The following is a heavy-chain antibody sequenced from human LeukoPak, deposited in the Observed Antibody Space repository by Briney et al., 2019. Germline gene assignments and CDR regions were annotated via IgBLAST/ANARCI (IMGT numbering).Heavy chain of an antibody. D-gene: IGHD6-19*01. CDR3: ARERYSSGWYNY. CDR2: ISGSGGST. J-gene: IGHJ4*02. Sequence: GGSLRLSCAASGFTFSSYAMSWVRQAPGKGLEWVSAISGSGGSTYYADSVKGRFTISRDNSKNTLYLQMSSLRAEDTAVYYCARERYSSGWYNYWGQGTLVTVSS. V-gene: IGHV3-23*01. CDR1: GFTFSSYA.